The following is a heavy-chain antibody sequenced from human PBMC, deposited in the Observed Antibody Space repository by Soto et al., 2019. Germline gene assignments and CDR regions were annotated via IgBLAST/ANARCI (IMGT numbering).Heavy chain of an antibody. CDR1: GVSISSSTYY. D-gene: IGHD4-17*01. Sequence: SETLSLTCSVSGVSISSSTYYWGWIRQPPGKGLEWIGTIYYSGSPYYNPSLKSRVTISVDTSKNQFSLKLSSVTAADTAVYYCARLDYGDYTIYWGQGTLVTVSS. CDR2: IYYSGSP. CDR3: ARLDYGDYTIY. V-gene: IGHV4-39*01. J-gene: IGHJ4*02.